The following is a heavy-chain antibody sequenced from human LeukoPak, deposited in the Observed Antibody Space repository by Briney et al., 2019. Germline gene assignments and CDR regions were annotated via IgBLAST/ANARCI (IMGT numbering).Heavy chain of an antibody. CDR3: ARGLRKGRYFDY. CDR1: GFTFSTYE. Sequence: PGGSLRLSCAASGFTFSTYEMNWVRQAPGKGLEWVSYISSSGSTIYYADSVRGRFTISRDNAENSLYLQTNSLRAEDTAIYYCARGLRKGRYFDYWGQGTLVTVSS. CDR2: ISSSGSTI. D-gene: IGHD3-16*01. J-gene: IGHJ4*02. V-gene: IGHV3-48*03.